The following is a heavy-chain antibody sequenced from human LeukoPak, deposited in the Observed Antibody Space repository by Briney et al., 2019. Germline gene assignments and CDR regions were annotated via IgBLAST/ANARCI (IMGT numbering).Heavy chain of an antibody. V-gene: IGHV3-53*01. CDR1: GFTFSNNW. CDR2: IYSGGST. D-gene: IGHD3-10*01. J-gene: IGHJ6*02. CDR3: ARRPSGRDYYYGMDV. Sequence: PGGSLRLSCEASGFTFSNNWMTWVRQAPGKGLEWVSVIYSGGSTYYADSVRGRFTISRDNSENTLYLQMNSLRAEDTAVYYCARRPSGRDYYYGMDVWGQRPTITVSS.